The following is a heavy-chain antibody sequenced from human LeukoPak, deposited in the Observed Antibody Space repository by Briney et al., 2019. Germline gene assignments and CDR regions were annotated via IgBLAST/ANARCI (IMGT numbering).Heavy chain of an antibody. CDR3: ARVKRAVAGTAIDY. V-gene: IGHV1-2*02. CDR2: INPNSGGT. D-gene: IGHD6-19*01. Sequence: GASVKVSCKASGYTFTGYYMHWVRQAPGQGLEWMGWINPNSGGTNYAQKFQGGVTMTRDTSISTAYMELSRLRSDDTAVYYCARVKRAVAGTAIDYWGQGTLVTVSS. J-gene: IGHJ4*02. CDR1: GYTFTGYY.